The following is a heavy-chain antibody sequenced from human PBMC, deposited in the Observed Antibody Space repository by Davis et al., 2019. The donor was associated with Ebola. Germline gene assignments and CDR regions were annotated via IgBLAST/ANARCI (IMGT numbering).Heavy chain of an antibody. D-gene: IGHD1-1*01. J-gene: IGHJ4*02. CDR1: GFTFSSYG. CDR3: ARDWNDSAYFDY. V-gene: IGHV3-30*03. Sequence: PGGSLRLSCAASGFTFSSYGMHWVRQAPGKGLEWVALISYDGSNKYYADSVKGRFTISRDNSKNTLYLQMNSLRAEDTAVYYCARDWNDSAYFDYWGQGTLVTVSS. CDR2: ISYDGSNK.